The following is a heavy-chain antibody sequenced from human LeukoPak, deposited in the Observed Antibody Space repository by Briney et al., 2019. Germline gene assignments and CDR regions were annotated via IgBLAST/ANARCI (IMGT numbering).Heavy chain of an antibody. CDR2: MYYSGST. V-gene: IGHV4-59*01. CDR1: GGSISSYY. D-gene: IGHD2-2*01. CDR3: ARSYCSSTSCYRSWFDP. J-gene: IGHJ5*02. Sequence: PSETLSLTCTVSGGSISSYYWSWIRQPPGKGLEWIGYMYYSGSTNYNPSLKSRVTISVDTSKNQFSLKLSSVTAADTAVYYCARSYCSSTSCYRSWFDPWGQGTLVTVSS.